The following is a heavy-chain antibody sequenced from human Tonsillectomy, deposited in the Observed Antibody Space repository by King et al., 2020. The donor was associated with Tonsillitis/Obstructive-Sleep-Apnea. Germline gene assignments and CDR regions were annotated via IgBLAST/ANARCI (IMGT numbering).Heavy chain of an antibody. V-gene: IGHV5-51*01. CDR3: ARVTGPGRPFDY. CDR2: IYPGDSDT. CDR1: GYSFTSYW. D-gene: IGHD2-21*02. J-gene: IGHJ4*02. Sequence: QLVQSGAEVREPGESLRISCQGSGYSFTSYWIGWVRQMPGKGLEWMGIIYPGDSDTRYSPSFQGQVTISADKSMITAYLQWSSLKTSDTAMYYCARVTGPGRPFDYWGQGTLVTVSS.